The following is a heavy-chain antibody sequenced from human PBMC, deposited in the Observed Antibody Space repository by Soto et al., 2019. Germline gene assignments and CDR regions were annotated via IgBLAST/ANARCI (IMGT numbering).Heavy chain of an antibody. D-gene: IGHD5-12*01. Sequence: ASVKVSCKASGYTFTSYAMHWVRQAPGQRLEWMGWINAGNGNTKYSQKFQGRVTITRDTSASTAYMELSSLRSEDTAVYYCARVATTVLYYGIDVWGQGTTVTVSS. CDR2: INAGNGNT. CDR1: GYTFTSYA. CDR3: ARVATTVLYYGIDV. J-gene: IGHJ6*02. V-gene: IGHV1-3*01.